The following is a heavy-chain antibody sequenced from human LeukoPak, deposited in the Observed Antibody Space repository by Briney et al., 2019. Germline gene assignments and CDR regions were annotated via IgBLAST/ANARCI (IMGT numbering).Heavy chain of an antibody. J-gene: IGHJ4*02. Sequence: PGGSLRLSCAASGFTFSSYSMNWVRQAPGKGLEWVSSISSSSSYIYYADSVKGRFTISRDNAKNSLYLQMNSLRAEDTAVYYCARGGRRIQLWLLTVKGSTGFDYWGQGALVTVSS. D-gene: IGHD5-18*01. V-gene: IGHV3-21*01. CDR3: ARGGRRIQLWLLTVKGSTGFDY. CDR2: ISSSSSYI. CDR1: GFTFSSYS.